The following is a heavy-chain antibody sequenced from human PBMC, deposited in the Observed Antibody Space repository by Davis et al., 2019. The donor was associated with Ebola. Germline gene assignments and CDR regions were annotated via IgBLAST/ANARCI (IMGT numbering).Heavy chain of an antibody. D-gene: IGHD1-7*01. CDR2: IWYDGSNK. V-gene: IGHV3-33*01. CDR3: ARDGLELRSGNYYYYYGMDV. Sequence: GESLKISCAASGFTFSSYGMHWVRQAPGKGLEWVAVIWYDGSNKYYADSVKGRFTISRDNSKNTLYLQMNSLSAEDTAVYYCARDGLELRSGNYYYYYGMDVWGQGTTVTVSS. J-gene: IGHJ6*02. CDR1: GFTFSSYG.